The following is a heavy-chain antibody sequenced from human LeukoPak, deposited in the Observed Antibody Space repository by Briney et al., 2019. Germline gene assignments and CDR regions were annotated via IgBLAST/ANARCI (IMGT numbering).Heavy chain of an antibody. CDR2: MNPNSGKT. V-gene: IGHV1-8*01. CDR1: GYTFNSYD. D-gene: IGHD1-26*01. CDR3: ARGIVRATMVY. Sequence: ASVKVSCKASGYTFNSYDINWVRQAPGQGLEWMGWMNPNSGKTGYAQKFQGRVTMTRNTSISTAYMELSSLRSEDTAVYYCARGIVRATMVYWGQGTLVSVSS. J-gene: IGHJ4*02.